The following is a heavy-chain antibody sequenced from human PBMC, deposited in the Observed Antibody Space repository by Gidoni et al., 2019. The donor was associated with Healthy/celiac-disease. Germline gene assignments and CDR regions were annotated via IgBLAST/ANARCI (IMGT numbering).Heavy chain of an antibody. D-gene: IGHD2-15*01. CDR2: IIPIFGTA. V-gene: IGHV1-69*01. CDR1: GGTFSSYA. J-gene: IGHJ6*02. CDR3: AREGLYCSGGSCYGGDGMDV. Sequence: QVQLVQSGAEVKKPGSSVKVSCKASGGTFSSYAISWVRKAPGQGLEWMGGIIPIFGTANYAQKFQGRVTITADESTSTAYMELSSLRSEDTAVYYCAREGLYCSGGSCYGGDGMDVWGQGTTVTVSS.